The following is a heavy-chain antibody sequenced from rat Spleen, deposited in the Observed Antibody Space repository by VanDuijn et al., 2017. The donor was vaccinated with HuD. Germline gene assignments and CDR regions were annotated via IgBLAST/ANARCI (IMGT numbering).Heavy chain of an antibody. V-gene: IGHV5-31*01. CDR1: GFTFNNFW. CDR2: ITNTGDSA. Sequence: EVQLVESGGGLVQPGGSLKLSCVASGFTFNNFWMTWIRQAPGKGLEWVASITNTGDSAYYPDSVQGRFTISRDNAKSTLYLQMDSLRSEDTATYYCARQTRISFDYWGQGVMVTVSS. J-gene: IGHJ2*01. D-gene: IGHD1-12*01. CDR3: ARQTRISFDY.